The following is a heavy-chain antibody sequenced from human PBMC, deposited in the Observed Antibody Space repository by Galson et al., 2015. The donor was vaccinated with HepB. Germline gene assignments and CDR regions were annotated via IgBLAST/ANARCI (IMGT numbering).Heavy chain of an antibody. V-gene: IGHV5-10-1*01. D-gene: IGHD6-19*01. Sequence: QSGAEVKKPGESLKISCKGSGYSFTSYWIGWVRQMPGKGLEWMGRIDPSDCYINYRPSFQGHVTISAAKSISTAYLQWSSPKASDTAMYYCARGSSGWYYFDYWGQGTLVTVSS. J-gene: IGHJ4*02. CDR2: IDPSDCYI. CDR3: ARGSSGWYYFDY. CDR1: GYSFTSYW.